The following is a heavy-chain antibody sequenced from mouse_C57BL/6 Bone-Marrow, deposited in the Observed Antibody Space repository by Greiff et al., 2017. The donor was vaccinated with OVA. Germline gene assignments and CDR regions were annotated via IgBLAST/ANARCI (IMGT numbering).Heavy chain of an antibody. J-gene: IGHJ1*03. CDR2: INPTNGGT. CDR3: ARDYMSYYKDDCYYIDV. V-gene: IGHV1-18*01. D-gene: IGHD2-12*01. CDR1: GYTFTDYN. Sequence: VQLQQSGPELVKPGASVKIPCKASGYTFTDYNMDWVKQSHGKSLEWIGDINPTNGGTIYNQKFKGKATLTVDKSSSTAYMELRSLTSEDTAVYYCARDYMSYYKDDCYYIDVWGTGTTVTVSS.